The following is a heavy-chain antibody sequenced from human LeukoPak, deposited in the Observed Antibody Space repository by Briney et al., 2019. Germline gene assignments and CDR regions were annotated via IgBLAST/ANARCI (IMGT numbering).Heavy chain of an antibody. V-gene: IGHV4-4*02. J-gene: IGHJ4*02. Sequence: PSGTLSLTCAVSGGSISSSNWWSWVRQPPGKGLEWIGEIYHNGNTNYNPSLKSRVTISVDKSKNQFSLKLNSVTAADTAVYYCARGYSSGWLRGVDYWGQGTLVTVSS. D-gene: IGHD6-19*01. CDR2: IYHNGNT. CDR3: ARGYSSGWLRGVDY. CDR1: GGSISSSNW.